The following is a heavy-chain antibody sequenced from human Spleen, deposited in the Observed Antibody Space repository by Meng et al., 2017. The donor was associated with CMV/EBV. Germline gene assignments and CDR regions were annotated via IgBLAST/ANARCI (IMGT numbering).Heavy chain of an antibody. CDR2: ISSSSSYI. CDR1: GFTFSSYS. Sequence: GESLKISCAAPGFTFSSYSMNWVRQAPGKGLEWVSSISSSSSYIYYADSVKGRFTISRDNAKNSLYLQMNSLRAEDTAVYYCARYTAMVNFDYWGQGTLVTVSS. CDR3: ARYTAMVNFDY. J-gene: IGHJ4*02. V-gene: IGHV3-21*01. D-gene: IGHD5-18*01.